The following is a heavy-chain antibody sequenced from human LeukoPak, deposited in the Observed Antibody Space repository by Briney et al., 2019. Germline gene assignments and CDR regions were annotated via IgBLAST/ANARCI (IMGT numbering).Heavy chain of an antibody. CDR1: GFTFSTYW. V-gene: IGHV3-74*01. Sequence: GGSLRLSCAASGFTFSTYWMDWVRQVQEKGLVWVSTISSDGSTTYYADSVKGRFTISRDNAKNTLYLQMDSLRPEDTAVYYCARGYTGSWSIFDYWAQGTLVTVSS. D-gene: IGHD6-13*01. CDR3: ARGYTGSWSIFDY. CDR2: ISSDGSTT. J-gene: IGHJ4*02.